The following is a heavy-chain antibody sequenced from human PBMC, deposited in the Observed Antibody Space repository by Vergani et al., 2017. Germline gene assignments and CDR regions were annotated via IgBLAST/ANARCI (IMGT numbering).Heavy chain of an antibody. J-gene: IGHJ3*02. D-gene: IGHD1-20*01. CDR2: IDPSDSYT. Sequence: EVQLVQSGAEVKKPGESLKISCKGSGYSFTSYWISWVRQMPGKGLEWMGRIDPSDSYTNYSPSFQGQVTISADKSISTAYLQWSSLKASDTAMYYCARRPTGITGTDDAFDIWGQGTMVTVSS. CDR3: ARRPTGITGTDDAFDI. V-gene: IGHV5-10-1*04. CDR1: GYSFTSYW.